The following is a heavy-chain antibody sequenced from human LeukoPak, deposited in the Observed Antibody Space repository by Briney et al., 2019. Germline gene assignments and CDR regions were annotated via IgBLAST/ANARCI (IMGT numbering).Heavy chain of an antibody. V-gene: IGHV3-33*01. CDR1: GFTFSSYG. CDR3: ARDSTTGDRNAFDF. D-gene: IGHD7-27*01. CDR2: IWYDGSNK. J-gene: IGHJ3*01. Sequence: SGGSLRLSCAASGFTFSSYGMHWVRQAPGKGLEWVAVIWYDGSNKYYADSVKGRFTISRDNSKNTLYLQMNSLRAEDTAVYYCARDSTTGDRNAFDFWGQGTMVTVSS.